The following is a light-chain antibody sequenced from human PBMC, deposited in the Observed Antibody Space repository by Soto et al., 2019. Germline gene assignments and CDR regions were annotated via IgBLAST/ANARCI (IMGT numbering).Light chain of an antibody. J-gene: IGLJ2*01. Sequence: SYELTQPPSVSVSPGQTASITCSGDKLGDKYACWYQQKPGQSPVLVIYQHSKRPSGIPERFSGSNSGNTATLTISGTQAMDEADYYCQAWDGSTDVVFGGGTKLTVL. CDR3: QAWDGSTDVV. V-gene: IGLV3-1*01. CDR1: KLGDKY. CDR2: QHS.